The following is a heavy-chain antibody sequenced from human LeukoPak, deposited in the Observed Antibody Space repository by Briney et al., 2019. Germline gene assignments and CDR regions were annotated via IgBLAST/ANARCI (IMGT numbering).Heavy chain of an antibody. CDR3: VRKGNFDT. V-gene: IGHV3-48*04. CDR1: GFTFSSYS. J-gene: IGHJ4*02. CDR2: ITDDGETT. Sequence: GGSLRLSCAASGFTFSSYSMNWVRQAPGKGLEWISYITDDGETTYYGDSVRGRFVISRDNAKNSLYLQLNSPGVQDTAVYYCVRKGNFDTWGQGTLVTVSS.